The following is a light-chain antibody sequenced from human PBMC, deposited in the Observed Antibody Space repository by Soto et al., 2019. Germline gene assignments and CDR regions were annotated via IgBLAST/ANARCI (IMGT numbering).Light chain of an antibody. V-gene: IGLV2-14*01. CDR1: SRDVGNYNF. CDR3: SSYTSGSVL. Sequence: QSALTQPASVSGSPGQSITVSCTGTSRDVGNYNFVSWYQQLPGKAPKVIIYDVSNRPSGVSDRFSASKSGNTASLTISGLQTEDEAVYFCSSYTSGSVLFGGGTQLTVL. CDR2: DVS. J-gene: IGLJ3*02.